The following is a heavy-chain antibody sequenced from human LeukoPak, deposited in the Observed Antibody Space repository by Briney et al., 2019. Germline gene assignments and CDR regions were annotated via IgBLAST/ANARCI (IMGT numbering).Heavy chain of an antibody. V-gene: IGHV4-39*01. D-gene: IGHD6-13*01. CDR3: ASTGGGSTWYNWFDP. CDR1: GGSMNNYY. J-gene: IGHJ5*02. Sequence: SETLSLTCTVSGGSMNNYYWGWIRQPPGKGLEWTGSIFYSGSTHYNPSLESRVTISVDTSKNQFSLKLTSVTAADTAVYYCASTGGGSTWYNWFDPWGQGILVTVS. CDR2: IFYSGST.